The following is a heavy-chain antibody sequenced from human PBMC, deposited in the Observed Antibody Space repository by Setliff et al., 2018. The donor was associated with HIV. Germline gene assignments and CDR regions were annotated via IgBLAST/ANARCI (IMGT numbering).Heavy chain of an antibody. V-gene: IGHV4-31*03. Sequence: SETLSLTCSVSGGSISRVGYYWSWIRQHPGKGLEWIGYITYSGSTYYNPSLMSRVSISPDTSKNQFSLKLTSVTAADTAVYYCARVGSAIQVTLFGMDVWGQGTTVTVSS. CDR3: ARVGSAIQVTLFGMDV. CDR2: ITYSGST. D-gene: IGHD5-18*01. CDR1: GGSISRVGYY. J-gene: IGHJ6*02.